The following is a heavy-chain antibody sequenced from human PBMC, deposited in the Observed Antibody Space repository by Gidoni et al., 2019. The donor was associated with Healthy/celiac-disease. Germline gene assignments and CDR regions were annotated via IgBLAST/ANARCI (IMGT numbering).Heavy chain of an antibody. D-gene: IGHD5-12*01. V-gene: IGHV3-21*01. J-gene: IGHJ5*02. CDR1: AFPFSSYS. Sequence: EVQLVESGGGLVKPGGSLRLSCAASAFPFSSYSMNWVRQAPGKGLEWVSSISSSSSYIYYADSVKGRFTISRDNAKNSLYLQMNSLRAEDTAVYYCARGDGGYEKWFDPWGQGTLVTVSS. CDR2: ISSSSSYI. CDR3: ARGDGGYEKWFDP.